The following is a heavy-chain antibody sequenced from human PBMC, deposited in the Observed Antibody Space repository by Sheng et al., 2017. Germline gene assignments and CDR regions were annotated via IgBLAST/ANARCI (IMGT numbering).Heavy chain of an antibody. CDR1: GFTFSSYW. CDR2: IKQDGSEK. D-gene: IGHD3-22*01. Sequence: EVQLVESGGGLVQPGGSLRLSCAASGFTFSSYWMSWVRQAPGKGLEWVANIKQDGSEKYYVDSVKGRFTISRDNAKNSLYLQMNSLRAEDTAVYYCARDLQVYDDSTFDYWGQGTLVTVSS. J-gene: IGHJ4*02. V-gene: IGHV3-7*01. CDR3: ARDLQVYDDSTFDY.